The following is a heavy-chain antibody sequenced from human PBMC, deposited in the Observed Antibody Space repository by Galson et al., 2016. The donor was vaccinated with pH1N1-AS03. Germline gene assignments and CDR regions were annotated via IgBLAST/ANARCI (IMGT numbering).Heavy chain of an antibody. CDR1: GGSICSSDW. D-gene: IGHD1-1*01. V-gene: IGHV4-4*02. J-gene: IGHJ5*02. Sequence: SETLSLTCAVSGGSICSSDWWSWVRQPPGKGLEWIGEVYHTGSTNYNPSLKSRVIISVDKSKNQFSLNLTSVTAADTAVDYCAGAGKERLWGSEVNWFDPWGQGTLVTVSS. CDR2: VYHTGST. CDR3: AGAGKERLWGSEVNWFDP.